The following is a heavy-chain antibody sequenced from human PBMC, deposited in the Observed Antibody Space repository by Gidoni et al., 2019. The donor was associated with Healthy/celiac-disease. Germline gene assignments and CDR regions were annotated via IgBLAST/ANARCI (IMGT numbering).Heavy chain of an antibody. CDR1: GGSFSGYY. CDR3: ARAAYYYDSSGYYPTDYGFDY. CDR2: INHSGST. Sequence: QVQLQQWGAGLLKPSETLSLTCAVYGGSFSGYYWSWIRQPPGKGLEWIGEINHSGSTNYNPSLKSRVTISVDTSKNQFSLKLSSVTAADTAVYYCARAAYYYDSSGYYPTDYGFDYWGQGTLVTVSS. V-gene: IGHV4-34*01. D-gene: IGHD3-22*01. J-gene: IGHJ4*02.